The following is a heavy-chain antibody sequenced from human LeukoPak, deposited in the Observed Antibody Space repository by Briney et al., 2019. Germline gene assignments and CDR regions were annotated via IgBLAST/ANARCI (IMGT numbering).Heavy chain of an antibody. CDR1: GYTFTSYG. Sequence: GSSVKVSCKGSGYTFTSYGISWVRQAPGQGLEWMGWISAYNGNTNEAQELQGRVTMTTDTSTSTAYMELRSLRSDDTAVYYCARARGEVVPAAAPFDYWGQGTLVTVSS. CDR2: ISAYNGNT. J-gene: IGHJ4*02. D-gene: IGHD2-2*01. CDR3: ARARGEVVPAAAPFDY. V-gene: IGHV1-18*04.